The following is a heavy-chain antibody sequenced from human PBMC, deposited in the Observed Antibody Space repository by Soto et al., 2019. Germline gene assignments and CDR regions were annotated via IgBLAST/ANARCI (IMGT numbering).Heavy chain of an antibody. CDR3: VRIRYQLPSSVLWLDP. CDR1: GGFLSESY. CDR2: INHVGGT. J-gene: IGHJ5*02. V-gene: IGHV4-34*01. Sequence: SETMSLTCAVYGGFLSESYWTWISQHPGKGLEWIGEINHVGGTNYNPSLKSRVTMSVDTYQNQFSLRLISVTAADTAMYFCVRIRYQLPSSVLWLDPWGQGTPVTVSS. D-gene: IGHD3-16*01.